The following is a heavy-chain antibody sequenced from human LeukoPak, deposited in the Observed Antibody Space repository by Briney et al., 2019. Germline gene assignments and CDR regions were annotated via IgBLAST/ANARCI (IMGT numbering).Heavy chain of an antibody. CDR2: INHSGST. Sequence: SETLSLTCAVYGGSFSGYYWSWIRQPPGKGLEWIGEINHSGSTNYNPSLKSRVTISVDTSKNQFSLKLSSVTAADTAVYYCARVVLGSGSYYTTWGQGTLVTVSS. D-gene: IGHD3-10*01. CDR1: GGSFSGYY. CDR3: ARVVLGSGSYYTT. J-gene: IGHJ5*02. V-gene: IGHV4-34*01.